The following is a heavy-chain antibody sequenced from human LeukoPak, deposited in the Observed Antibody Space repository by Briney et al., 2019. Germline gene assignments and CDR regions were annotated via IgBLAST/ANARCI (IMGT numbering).Heavy chain of an antibody. D-gene: IGHD3-22*01. Sequence: SETLSLTCIVSGGSISNYYWSWLRQPPGKGLEWIGYIFYSGSTNYNPSLKSRVTISVDTSRKQFSLKLRSVTAADTAVYYCARGTHGNYDSGAIDIWGQGTMVTVSS. CDR2: IFYSGST. CDR3: ARGTHGNYDSGAIDI. J-gene: IGHJ3*02. CDR1: GGSISNYY. V-gene: IGHV4-59*08.